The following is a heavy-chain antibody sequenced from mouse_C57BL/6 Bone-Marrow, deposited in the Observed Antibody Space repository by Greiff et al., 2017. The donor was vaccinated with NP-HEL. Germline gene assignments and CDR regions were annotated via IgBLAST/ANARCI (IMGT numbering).Heavy chain of an antibody. Sequence: VMLVESGPGLVAPSQSLSITCTVSGFSLTSYGVHWVRQPPGKGLEWLVVIWSDGSTTYNSALKSRLSISKDNSKSQVFLKTNSLQTDDTAMYYCARQGSYYLYYYAMDYWGQGTSVTVSS. CDR3: ARQGSYYLYYYAMDY. D-gene: IGHD2-12*01. V-gene: IGHV2-6-1*01. J-gene: IGHJ4*01. CDR2: IWSDGST. CDR1: GFSLTSYG.